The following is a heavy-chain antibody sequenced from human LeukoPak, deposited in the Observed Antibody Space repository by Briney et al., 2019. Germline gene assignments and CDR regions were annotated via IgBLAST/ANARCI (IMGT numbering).Heavy chain of an antibody. Sequence: GASVKVSCKASGGTFSSYAIGWVRQAPGQGLEWMGGIIPIFGTANYAQKFQGRVTITTDESTSTAYMELSSLRSEDTAVYYCARDLDYYDSSGYYYGWFDPWGQGTLVTVSS. CDR1: GGTFSSYA. CDR3: ARDLDYYDSSGYYYGWFDP. D-gene: IGHD3-22*01. CDR2: IIPIFGTA. J-gene: IGHJ5*02. V-gene: IGHV1-69*05.